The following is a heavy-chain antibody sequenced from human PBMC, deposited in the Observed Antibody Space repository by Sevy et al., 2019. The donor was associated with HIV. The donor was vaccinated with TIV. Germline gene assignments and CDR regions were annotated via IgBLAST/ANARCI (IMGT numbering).Heavy chain of an antibody. J-gene: IGHJ5*02. Sequence: ASVKVSCKASGYTFTGYYMHWVRQAPGQGLEWMGRINPNSGGTNYAQKFQGRVTMTRDTSISTAYMELSRLRSDDTAVYYCARESATDFWSGYYTGRYWFDPWGQGTLVTVSS. CDR3: ARESATDFWSGYYTGRYWFDP. CDR2: INPNSGGT. CDR1: GYTFTGYY. V-gene: IGHV1-2*06. D-gene: IGHD3-3*01.